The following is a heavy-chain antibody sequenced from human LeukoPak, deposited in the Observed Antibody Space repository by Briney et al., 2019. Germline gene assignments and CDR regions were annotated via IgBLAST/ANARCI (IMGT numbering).Heavy chain of an antibody. CDR1: GGSISSYS. V-gene: IGHV4-59*01. Sequence: PSETLSLTCTVSGGSISSYSWSWIRQPPGKGLEWIGNIHYSGSTNYNPSLKSRVTISVDTSKNQFSLNLASVTAADTAVYYCARMWTDGYKVFDYWGQGTLVTVSS. D-gene: IGHD5-24*01. CDR2: IHYSGST. J-gene: IGHJ4*02. CDR3: ARMWTDGYKVFDY.